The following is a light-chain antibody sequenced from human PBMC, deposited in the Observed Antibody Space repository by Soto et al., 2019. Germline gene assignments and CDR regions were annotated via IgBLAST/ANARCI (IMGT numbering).Light chain of an antibody. V-gene: IGLV2-14*03. CDR1: TSDIGNYKY. CDR2: DVT. CDR3: SSFTTTSTLI. J-gene: IGLJ2*01. Sequence: QSALTQPASVSGSPGQSITISCTATTSDIGNYKYVSWYQKPPGKGPKLIIYDVTDRPSGVSARFSGSKSGNTASLTISGLQAEDEADYFCSSFTTTSTLIFGGGTKLTVL.